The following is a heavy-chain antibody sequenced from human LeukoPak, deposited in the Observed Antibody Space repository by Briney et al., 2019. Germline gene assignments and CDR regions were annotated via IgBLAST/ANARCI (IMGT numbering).Heavy chain of an antibody. Sequence: SETLSLTCTVSGGSISSYYLSWIRQPAGKGLEWIGRIYGSVNTYNPSLKSRITLSLDTSKNQISLKMTSVTAADTALYYCARDSGTTGEVKFDPWGQGALVTVSS. V-gene: IGHV4-4*07. CDR3: ARDSGTTGEVKFDP. J-gene: IGHJ5*02. CDR2: IYGSVNT. CDR1: GGSISSYY. D-gene: IGHD3-10*01.